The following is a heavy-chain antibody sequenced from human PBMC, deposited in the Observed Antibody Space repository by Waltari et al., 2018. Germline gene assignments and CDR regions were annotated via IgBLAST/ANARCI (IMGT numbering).Heavy chain of an antibody. J-gene: IGHJ4*02. CDR3: ASHVDRAP. D-gene: IGHD5-18*01. CDR1: GFPFSMYT. Sequence: EVQLLESGGGLVQPGGSLRLSCVASGFPFSMYTMSWVRQAPGKGPERVSGIYPSESTTFYADSVKGRFTISRDNSKNTVYLQLNNLRAEDTAIYYCASHVDRAPWGQGTLVTVSS. V-gene: IGHV3-23*05. CDR2: IYPSESTT.